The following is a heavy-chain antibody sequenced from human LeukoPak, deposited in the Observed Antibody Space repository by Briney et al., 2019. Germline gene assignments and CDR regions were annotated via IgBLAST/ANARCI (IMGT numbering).Heavy chain of an antibody. CDR2: IKQDGSEK. D-gene: IGHD3-10*02. J-gene: IGHJ3*02. CDR3: ARDSDLFGELSDAFDI. V-gene: IGHV3-7*01. Sequence: GGSLRLSCAASGFTFSSYWMSWVRQAPGKGLEWVANIKQDGSEKYYVDSVKGRFTISRDNAKNSLYLQMNSLRAEDTAVYYCARDSDLFGELSDAFDIWGQGTMVTVSS. CDR1: GFTFSSYW.